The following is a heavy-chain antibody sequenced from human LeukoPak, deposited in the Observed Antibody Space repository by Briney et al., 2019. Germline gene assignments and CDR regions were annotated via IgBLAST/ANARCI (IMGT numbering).Heavy chain of an antibody. V-gene: IGHV1-2*02. CDR3: AKLAAAGTAHYYFDY. Sequence: ASVKVSCKASRYTFTGYYMHWVRQAPGQGLEWMAWLNPNSGDTDSAQKFQGRVTMTRDTSITTAYLELSSLRSEDTAVYYCAKLAAAGTAHYYFDYWGQGTLVTVSS. J-gene: IGHJ4*02. D-gene: IGHD6-13*01. CDR1: RYTFTGYY. CDR2: LNPNSGDT.